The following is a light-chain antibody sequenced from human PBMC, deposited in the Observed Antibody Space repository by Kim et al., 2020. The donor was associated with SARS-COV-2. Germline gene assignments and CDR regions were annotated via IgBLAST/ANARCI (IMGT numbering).Light chain of an antibody. V-gene: IGKV1-17*01. CDR1: QSIKNY. J-gene: IGKJ2*01. Sequence: SAAVGDRVTIPCRASQSIKNYLDWYQQKPETAPKRLIYAASSLQSGVPSRFSGSGSGTKFTLTISSLQPEDFATYHCLQNDSSPYTFGQGTKLEI. CDR3: LQNDSSPYT. CDR2: AAS.